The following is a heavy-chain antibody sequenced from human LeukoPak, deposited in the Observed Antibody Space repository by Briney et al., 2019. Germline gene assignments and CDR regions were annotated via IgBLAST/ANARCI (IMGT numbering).Heavy chain of an antibody. CDR2: INPSGGST. CDR1: GYTFTSYY. D-gene: IGHD2-2*01. V-gene: IGHV1-46*01. Sequence: ASVKVSRKASGYTFTSYYMHWVRQAPGQGLEWMGIINPSGGSTSYAQKFQGRVTMTRDTSTSTVYMGLSSLRSEDTAVYYCARSSVPAAMSDYWGQGTLVTVSS. CDR3: ARSSVPAAMSDY. J-gene: IGHJ4*02.